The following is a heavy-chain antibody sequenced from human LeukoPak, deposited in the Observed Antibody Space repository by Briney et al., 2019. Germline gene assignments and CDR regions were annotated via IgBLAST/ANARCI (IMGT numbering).Heavy chain of an antibody. V-gene: IGHV4-39*01. CDR1: GGSISSSSYY. Sequence: PSETLSLTCTVSGGSISSSSYYWGWIRQPPGKGLEWIGSIYYSGSTYYNPSLKSRVTISVDTSKNQFSLKLSSVTAADTAVYYCARLGHQRWLPKAYAFDIWGQGTMVTVSS. CDR2: IYYSGST. CDR3: ARLGHQRWLPKAYAFDI. J-gene: IGHJ3*02. D-gene: IGHD5-24*01.